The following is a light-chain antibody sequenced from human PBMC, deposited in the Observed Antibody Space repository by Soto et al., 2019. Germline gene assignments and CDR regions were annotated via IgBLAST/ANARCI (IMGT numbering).Light chain of an antibody. CDR1: QSVFSS. CDR3: QQYNSPPYT. CDR2: GAA. V-gene: IGKV3-15*01. Sequence: EIVMTQSPATLSVSPGERATLSCRASQSVFSSLAWYQQKPGQAPRLLIYGAATRATGIPARFSGSGSGTEFTLTISSLQSEDFAVYYCQQYNSPPYTFGQGTKLEIK. J-gene: IGKJ2*01.